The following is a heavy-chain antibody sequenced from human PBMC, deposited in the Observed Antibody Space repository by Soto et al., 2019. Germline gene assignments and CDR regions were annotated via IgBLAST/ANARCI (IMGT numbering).Heavy chain of an antibody. Sequence: QLQLQESGPGLAKPSETLSLTCTVSGGSISSRSYFWDWIRQPPGKALEWIGSIYYSGNTYYNPSNKSRVTVYVDRSKNQFYLKLSSVTAADTDLYCWARRMKDSSSAGGFDIWSQGTMVTVCS. V-gene: IGHV4-39*01. CDR3: ARRMKDSSSAGGFDI. CDR2: IYYSGNT. D-gene: IGHD3-22*01. J-gene: IGHJ3*02. CDR1: GGSISSRSYF.